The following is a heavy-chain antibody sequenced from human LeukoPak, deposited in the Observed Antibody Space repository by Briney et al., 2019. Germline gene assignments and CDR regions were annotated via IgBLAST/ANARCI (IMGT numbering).Heavy chain of an antibody. V-gene: IGHV1-69*04. J-gene: IGHJ4*02. Sequence: ASVKVSCKTPGGTFSSYAVNWVRQAPGQGLDWMGRIIPSVGPTTFAQKFQARVAISAETSTGTIYMELRSLRSEDTALYYCAIGEDFDSWGQGTLVTVSS. CDR2: IIPSVGPT. CDR3: AIGEDFDS. CDR1: GGTFSSYA. D-gene: IGHD3-10*01.